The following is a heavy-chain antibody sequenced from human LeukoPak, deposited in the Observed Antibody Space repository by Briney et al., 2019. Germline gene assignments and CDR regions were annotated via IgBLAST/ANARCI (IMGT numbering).Heavy chain of an antibody. CDR3: AKVAYSSGWYGDY. Sequence: GGSLRLSCAASGFTFSSYGMHWVRQAPGKGLEWVAVISYDGSNKYYADSVKGRFTISRDNSKNTLYLQMNSLRAEDTAVYYCAKVAYSSGWYGDYWGQGTLVTVSS. D-gene: IGHD6-19*01. J-gene: IGHJ4*02. V-gene: IGHV3-30*18. CDR1: GFTFSSYG. CDR2: ISYDGSNK.